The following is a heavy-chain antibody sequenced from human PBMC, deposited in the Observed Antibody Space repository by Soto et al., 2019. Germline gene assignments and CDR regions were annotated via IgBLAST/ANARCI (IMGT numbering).Heavy chain of an antibody. CDR3: AHSSSWYYFDY. V-gene: IGHV3-33*01. J-gene: IGHJ4*02. D-gene: IGHD6-13*01. CDR1: GFTFSSYG. Sequence: QVQLVESGGGVVQPGRSLRLSCAASGFTFSSYGMHWVRQPPGKGLEWLAVIWFDRSNKHYADSVKGRFTISRDNSKNTLYLQMNSLRAEDTAVYYCAHSSSWYYFDYWGQGTLVTVSS. CDR2: IWFDRSNK.